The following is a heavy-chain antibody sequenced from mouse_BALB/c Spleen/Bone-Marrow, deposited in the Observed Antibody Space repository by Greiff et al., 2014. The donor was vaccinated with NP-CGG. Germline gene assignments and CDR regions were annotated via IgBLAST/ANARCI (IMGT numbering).Heavy chain of an antibody. J-gene: IGHJ1*01. CDR1: GFTFTDYY. V-gene: IGHV7-3*02. D-gene: IGHD2-1*01. CDR3: ARDKDYGSYWYFDV. Sequence: EVKLMESGGGLVQPGGSLRLSCATSGFTFTDYYMSWVRQPPGKALEWLGFIRNKANGYTTEYSASVKGRFTISRDSSQSILYLQMNTLRAEDSATYYCARDKDYGSYWYFDVGGAGTTVTVSS. CDR2: IRNKANGYTT.